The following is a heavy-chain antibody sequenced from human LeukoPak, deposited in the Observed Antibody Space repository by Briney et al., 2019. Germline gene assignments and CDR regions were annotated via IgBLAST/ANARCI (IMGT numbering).Heavy chain of an antibody. CDR1: GGTFSSYA. V-gene: IGHV1-69*04. CDR2: IIPILGIA. J-gene: IGHJ3*02. D-gene: IGHD3-3*01. Sequence: SAKVSCKASGGTFSSYAISWVRQAPGQGLEWMGRIIPILGIANYAQKFQGRVTITADKSTSTAYMELSSLRSEDTAVYYCAIPTIFGVVITGADAFDIWGQGTMVTVSS. CDR3: AIPTIFGVVITGADAFDI.